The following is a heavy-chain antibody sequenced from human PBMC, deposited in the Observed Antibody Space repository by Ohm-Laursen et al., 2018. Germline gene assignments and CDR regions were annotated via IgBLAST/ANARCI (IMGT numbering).Heavy chain of an antibody. D-gene: IGHD6-19*01. Sequence: GSSVKVSCKASGYTFSMYDINWVRQATGQGLEWMGWMNPNSGNTGYAQKFQGRVTMTRNTSISTAYMELSSLRSEDTAVYYCARGLAVAGKIDYWGQGTLVTVSS. CDR1: GYTFSMYD. V-gene: IGHV1-8*01. CDR2: MNPNSGNT. J-gene: IGHJ4*02. CDR3: ARGLAVAGKIDY.